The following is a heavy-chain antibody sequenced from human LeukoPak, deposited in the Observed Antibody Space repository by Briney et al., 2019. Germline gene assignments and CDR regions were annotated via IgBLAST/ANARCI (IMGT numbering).Heavy chain of an antibody. V-gene: IGHV1-2*02. J-gene: IGHJ4*02. D-gene: IGHD3-16*01. CDR1: GYTFTDYC. CDR2: INPDNGGT. CDR3: VVDVLHRTLGVY. Sequence: GASVKVSCKASGYTFTDYCIHWVRQAPGQGLAWMGMINPDNGGTHFAQIFQGRVTMTRDTSISTAYMELRELTSDDTAVYYCVVDVLHRTLGVYWGQGALVTVSS.